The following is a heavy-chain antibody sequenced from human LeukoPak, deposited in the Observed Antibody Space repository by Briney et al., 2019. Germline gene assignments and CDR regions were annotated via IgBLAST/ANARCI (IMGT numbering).Heavy chain of an antibody. Sequence: GGSLRLSYAASGFTFSHYWMSWVRQAPGKGLEWVANIKEDGSEKYYVDSVKGRFTISRDNAKNSLYLQMNSLRAEDTAVYYCARVQFLEWFPDYWGQGPLVTVSS. CDR3: ARVQFLEWFPDY. CDR2: IKEDGSEK. D-gene: IGHD3-3*01. J-gene: IGHJ4*02. V-gene: IGHV3-7*03. CDR1: GFTFSHYW.